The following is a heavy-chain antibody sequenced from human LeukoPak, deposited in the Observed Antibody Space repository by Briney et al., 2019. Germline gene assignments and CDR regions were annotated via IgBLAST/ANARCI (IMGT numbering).Heavy chain of an antibody. D-gene: IGHD1-26*01. V-gene: IGHV4-34*01. Sequence: SETLSLTCAVYGGSFSGYYWSWLRQPPGKGLEWIGEINHSGSTNYNPSLKSRVTISLDTSKNQFSLRLSSVTAADTAVYYCARHNSGTYLDWGQGNLVTVSS. CDR1: GGSFSGYY. CDR3: ARHNSGTYLD. CDR2: INHSGST. J-gene: IGHJ4*02.